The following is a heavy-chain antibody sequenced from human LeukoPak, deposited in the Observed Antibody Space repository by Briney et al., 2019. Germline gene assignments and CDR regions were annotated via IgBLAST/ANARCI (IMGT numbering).Heavy chain of an antibody. V-gene: IGHV3-7*01. D-gene: IGHD3-22*01. J-gene: IGHJ6*03. CDR2: IKQDGSEK. CDR3: ARDTYDSSGYHLYYMDV. Sequence: GGSLRLSCAASGFTFSTYWMSWVRQAPGKGLEWVANIKQDGSEKHYGDSVRGRFTISRDNAKNSLYLQMNSLRAEDTAFYFCARDTYDSSGYHLYYMDVWGKGTTVTVSS. CDR1: GFTFSTYW.